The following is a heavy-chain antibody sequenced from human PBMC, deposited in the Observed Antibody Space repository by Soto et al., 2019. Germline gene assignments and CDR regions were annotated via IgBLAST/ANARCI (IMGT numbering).Heavy chain of an antibody. J-gene: IGHJ3*02. CDR3: AMRHGLYCSGGSCYPDAFDI. CDR1: GGSFSGYY. CDR2: INHSGST. Sequence: QVQLQQWGAGLLKPSETLSLTCAVYGGSFSGYYWSWIRQPPGKGLEWIGEINHSGSTNYNPSLKSRGTISVDTSKNQFSLKLRSVTAADTAVYYCAMRHGLYCSGGSCYPDAFDIWGQGTMVTVSS. D-gene: IGHD2-15*01. V-gene: IGHV4-34*01.